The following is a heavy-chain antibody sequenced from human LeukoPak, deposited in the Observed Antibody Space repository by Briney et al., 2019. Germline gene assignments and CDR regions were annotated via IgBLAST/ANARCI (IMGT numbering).Heavy chain of an antibody. CDR3: ASCHCTYGVCYGECEYFQH. V-gene: IGHV1-18*01. CDR1: GYTFTRYG. CDR2: ISGYNGNT. Sequence: GASVKVSCKASGYTFTRYGISWVRQAPGQGLEWMGWISGYNGNTKYAQKFQGRGTMTTDTSTSTASMELRSLRSDDTAVYYCASCHCTYGVCYGECEYFQHWGQGTLVTVSS. D-gene: IGHD2-8*01. J-gene: IGHJ1*01.